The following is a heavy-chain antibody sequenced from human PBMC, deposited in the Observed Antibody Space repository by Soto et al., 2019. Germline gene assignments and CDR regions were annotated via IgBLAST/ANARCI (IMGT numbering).Heavy chain of an antibody. Sequence: EVQLLESGGGLVQPGVSLTLSCAASGFTFSSHAMSWVRQAPGEGLEWVSSIGTTFGTHYVDSVKGRFAISRDNSKNTVYLEMNSLRVEDTAVFYCARRSISGTFYFDYWGQGTLVTVSS. V-gene: IGHV3-23*01. D-gene: IGHD1-1*01. J-gene: IGHJ4*02. CDR2: SIGTTFGT. CDR3: ARRSISGTFYFDY. CDR1: GFTFSSHA.